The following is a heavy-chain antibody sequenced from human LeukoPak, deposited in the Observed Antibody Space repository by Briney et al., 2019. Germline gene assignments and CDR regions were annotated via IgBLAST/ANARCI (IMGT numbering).Heavy chain of an antibody. D-gene: IGHD2-2*02. Sequence: GESLQISCKGSGYSFTSYWIGWVRQMPGKGLACLGTIYPGDSDTRYSPSFQGQVTISADKSISTAYLQWSSLKASDTAMYYCAREPDHCSSTSCYNQNYYYYGMDVWGQGTTVTVSS. J-gene: IGHJ6*02. V-gene: IGHV5-51*01. CDR2: IYPGDSDT. CDR1: GYSFTSYW. CDR3: AREPDHCSSTSCYNQNYYYYGMDV.